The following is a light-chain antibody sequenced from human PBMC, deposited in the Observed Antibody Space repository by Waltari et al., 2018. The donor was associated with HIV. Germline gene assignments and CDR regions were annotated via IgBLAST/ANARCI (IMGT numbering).Light chain of an antibody. CDR2: EVS. CDR3: CAYAGSTTYVI. CDR1: SSDVGGYNL. J-gene: IGLJ2*01. V-gene: IGLV2-23*02. Sequence: QSALTQPASVSGSPGQSITISCTGTSSDVGGYNLVSWYQQHPGKAPKLMIYEVSKRPSGVSKRFSGSKSGNTASLTISALQAEDEADYYCCAYAGSTTYVIFGGGTKLTVL.